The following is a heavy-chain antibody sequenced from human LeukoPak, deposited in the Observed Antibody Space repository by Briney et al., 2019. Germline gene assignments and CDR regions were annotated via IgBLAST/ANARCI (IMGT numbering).Heavy chain of an antibody. CDR2: IYYSGST. CDR1: GDSISSYY. J-gene: IGHJ5*02. Sequence: SETLSLTCTVSGDSISSYYWNWIRQPPGKGLEWIGYIYYSGSTNYNPSLKSRVTISVDTSKNQFSLKLSSVTAADTAVYYCARNFRHYDGRSDPWGQGTLVTVSS. V-gene: IGHV4-59*01. D-gene: IGHD3-3*01. CDR3: ARNFRHYDGRSDP.